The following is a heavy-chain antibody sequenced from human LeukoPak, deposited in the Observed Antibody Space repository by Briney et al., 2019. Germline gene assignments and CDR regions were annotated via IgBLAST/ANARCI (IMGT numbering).Heavy chain of an antibody. J-gene: IGHJ6*03. D-gene: IGHD3-10*01. Sequence: SETLSLTCTVSGGSISSSSYYWGWIRQPAGKGLEWIGRIYTSGSTDYNPSLKSRVTMSVDTSKNQFSLKLSSVTAADTAVYYCARGGAYGSGSYYYYYYYMDVWGKGTTVTISS. CDR2: IYTSGST. V-gene: IGHV4-61*02. CDR3: ARGGAYGSGSYYYYYYYMDV. CDR1: GGSISSSSYY.